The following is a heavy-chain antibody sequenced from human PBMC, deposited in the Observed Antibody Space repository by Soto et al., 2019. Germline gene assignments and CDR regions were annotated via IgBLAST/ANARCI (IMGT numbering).Heavy chain of an antibody. Sequence: GGSLRLSCAASGFTFSSYWMHWVRQAPGKGLVWVSRINSDGSSTSYADSVKGRFTISRDNAKNTLYLQMNSLRAEDTAVYYCAIHPHDYIWGSYRRDAFDIWGQGTMVTVSS. D-gene: IGHD3-16*02. V-gene: IGHV3-74*01. CDR2: INSDGSST. CDR1: GFTFSSYW. CDR3: AIHPHDYIWGSYRRDAFDI. J-gene: IGHJ3*02.